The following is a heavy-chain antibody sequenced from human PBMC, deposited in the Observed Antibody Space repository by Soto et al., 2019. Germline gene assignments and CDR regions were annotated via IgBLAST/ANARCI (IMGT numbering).Heavy chain of an antibody. D-gene: IGHD3-10*01. Sequence: SETLSLTCTVSGGSISGYYWNWIRQPPGKGLEWIGEINPSGSTNYNPSLKSRVTISVDTSKNQFSLKLSSVTAADTAVYYCARGGGATYYYGSGSRPNDYWGQGTLVTVSS. V-gene: IGHV4-59*12. CDR2: INPSGST. CDR1: GGSISGYY. J-gene: IGHJ4*02. CDR3: ARGGGATYYYGSGSRPNDY.